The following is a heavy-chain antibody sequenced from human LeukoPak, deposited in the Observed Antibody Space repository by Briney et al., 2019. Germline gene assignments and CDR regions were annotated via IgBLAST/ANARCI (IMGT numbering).Heavy chain of an antibody. CDR3: ARDSPVPLYGMDV. CDR1: GGSINSYY. V-gene: IGHV4-59*01. Sequence: SETLSLTCTVSGGSINSYYWSWIRQPPGKGLEWIGYIYYSGSTNYNPSLKSRVTISVDTSKNRFSLKLSSVTAADTAAYYCARDSPVPLYGMDVWGQGTTVTVSS. D-gene: IGHD6-6*01. J-gene: IGHJ6*02. CDR2: IYYSGST.